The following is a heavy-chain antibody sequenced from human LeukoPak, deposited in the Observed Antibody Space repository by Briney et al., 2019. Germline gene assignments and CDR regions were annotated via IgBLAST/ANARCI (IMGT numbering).Heavy chain of an antibody. Sequence: PSETLSLTCTVSGGSISNYYWSWIRQPPGKGLEWIGYIYYSGSTNYKPSLKSRVTISVDTSKNQFSLKLSSVTAADTAVYYYARLINNKFDYWGQGTLVTVSS. CDR2: IYYSGST. V-gene: IGHV4-59*01. J-gene: IGHJ4*02. CDR3: ARLINNKFDY. D-gene: IGHD1/OR15-1a*01. CDR1: GGSISNYY.